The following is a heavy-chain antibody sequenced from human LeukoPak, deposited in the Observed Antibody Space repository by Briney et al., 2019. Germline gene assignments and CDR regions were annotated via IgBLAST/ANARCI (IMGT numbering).Heavy chain of an antibody. Sequence: SETLSLTCTVSGGSISSYYWSWIRQPPGKGLEWIGYIYYSGSTNYNPSLKSRVTISVDTSKNQFSLKLSSVTTADTAVYYCARGGLYYDILTGFDYWGQGTLVTVSS. V-gene: IGHV4-59*01. CDR1: GGSISSYY. J-gene: IGHJ4*02. CDR3: ARGGLYYDILTGFDY. CDR2: IYYSGST. D-gene: IGHD3-9*01.